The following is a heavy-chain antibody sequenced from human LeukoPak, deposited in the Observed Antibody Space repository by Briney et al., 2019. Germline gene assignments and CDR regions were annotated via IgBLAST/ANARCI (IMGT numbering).Heavy chain of an antibody. V-gene: IGHV4-31*03. CDR1: GGSISSGGYY. Sequence: ASETLSLICTVSGGSISSGGYYWSWIRQHPGKGLEWIGYIYYSGSTYYNPSLKSRVTISVDTSKNQFSLKLSSVTAADTAVYYCARGIAVAGPRGDYYYYGMDVWGKGTTVTVSS. CDR2: IYYSGST. J-gene: IGHJ6*04. D-gene: IGHD6-19*01. CDR3: ARGIAVAGPRGDYYYYGMDV.